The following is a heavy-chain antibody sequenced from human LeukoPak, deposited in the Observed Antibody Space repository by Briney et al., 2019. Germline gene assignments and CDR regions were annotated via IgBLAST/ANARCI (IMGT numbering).Heavy chain of an antibody. CDR3: ARLDTKVVAATEWFDP. Sequence: SETLSLTCAVYGGSFSGFYWSWIRQPPGKGLEWIGYIYYSGSTNYNPSLKSRVTISVDTSKNQFSLKLSSVTAADTAVYYCARLDTKVVAATEWFDPWGQGTLVTVSS. D-gene: IGHD2-15*01. J-gene: IGHJ5*02. CDR2: IYYSGST. V-gene: IGHV4-59*08. CDR1: GGSFSGFY.